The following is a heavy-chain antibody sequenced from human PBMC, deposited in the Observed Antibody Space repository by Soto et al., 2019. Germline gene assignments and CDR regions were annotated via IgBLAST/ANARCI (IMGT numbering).Heavy chain of an antibody. CDR1: GGSISSGGYY. V-gene: IGHV4-31*03. D-gene: IGHD3-10*01. J-gene: IGHJ4*02. CDR2: IYYSGST. CDR3: ARGVTMVRGVIHTPYFDY. Sequence: QVQLQESGPGLVKPSQTLSLTCTVSGGSISSGGYYWSWIRQHPGKGLEWIGYIYYSGSTYYNPPLQSRVTISVDTSKNQFSLKLSSVTAADTAVYYCARGVTMVRGVIHTPYFDYWGQGTLVTVSS.